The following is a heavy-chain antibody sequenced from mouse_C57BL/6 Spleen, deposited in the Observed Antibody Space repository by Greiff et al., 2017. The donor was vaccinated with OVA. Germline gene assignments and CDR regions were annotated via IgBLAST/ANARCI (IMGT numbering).Heavy chain of an antibody. CDR3: TRRNYYGSSYVYFDV. V-gene: IGHV1-15*01. CDR2: IDPETGGT. CDR1: GYTFTDYE. Sequence: QVQLKQSGAELVRPGASVTLSCKASGYTFTDYEMHWVKQTPVHGLEWIGAIDPETGGTAYNQKFKGKAILTADKSSSTAYMELRSLTSEDSAVYYCTRRNYYGSSYVYFDVWGTGTTVTVSS. J-gene: IGHJ1*03. D-gene: IGHD1-1*01.